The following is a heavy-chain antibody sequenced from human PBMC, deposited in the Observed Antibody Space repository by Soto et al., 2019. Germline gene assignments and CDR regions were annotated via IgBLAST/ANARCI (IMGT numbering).Heavy chain of an antibody. Sequence: QVQLVQSGAEVKKPGSSVKVSCKASGGTFSSYAISWVRQAPGQGREWMGGVIPIFGTANYAQKFQGRVTITADESTSTAYIELSSLRSEDTAVYYCARDTYYYDSSGYYGYWGQGTLVTVSS. D-gene: IGHD3-22*01. CDR2: VIPIFGTA. CDR1: GGTFSSYA. J-gene: IGHJ4*02. V-gene: IGHV1-69*01. CDR3: ARDTYYYDSSGYYGY.